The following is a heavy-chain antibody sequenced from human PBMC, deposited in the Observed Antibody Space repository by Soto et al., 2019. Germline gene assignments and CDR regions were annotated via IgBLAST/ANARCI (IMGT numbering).Heavy chain of an antibody. J-gene: IGHJ4*02. CDR3: TRGPRSTSTGTGAF. V-gene: IGHV3-74*01. Sequence: PGGSLRLSCAASGFTFSIYWMHWGRQVPGKGPEWVSRINDDGSSTNYADSVKGRFTISRDNAKNTLYLQMNDLRAEDTAVYYCTRGPRSTSTGTGAFWGQGTLVTVSS. D-gene: IGHD1-1*01. CDR1: GFTFSIYW. CDR2: INDDGSST.